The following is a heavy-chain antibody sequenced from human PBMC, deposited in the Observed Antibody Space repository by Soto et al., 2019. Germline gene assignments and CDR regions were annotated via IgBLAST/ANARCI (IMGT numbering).Heavy chain of an antibody. CDR2: MNPNSGNT. D-gene: IGHD3-3*01. J-gene: IGHJ6*02. V-gene: IGHV1-8*01. CDR3: ARHDFWSGYTHSSMDV. CDR1: GYTFTSYD. Sequence: ASVKVSSKASGYTFTSYDINWVRQATGQGLEWMGWMNPNSGNTGYAQKFQGRVTMTRNTSISTAYMELSSLRSEDTAVYYCARHDFWSGYTHSSMDVWGQGTTVTVSS.